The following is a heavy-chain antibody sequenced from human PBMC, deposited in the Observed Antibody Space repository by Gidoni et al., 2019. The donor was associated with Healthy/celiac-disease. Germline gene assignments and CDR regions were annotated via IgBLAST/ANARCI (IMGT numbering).Heavy chain of an antibody. CDR2: ISGSGGST. D-gene: IGHD4-17*01. CDR3: AKRPDYGDNGGFDY. J-gene: IGHJ4*02. CDR1: RFTFRSYA. V-gene: IGHV3-23*01. Sequence: EVQLLASGGGLVQPGGSLRLSCSASRFTFRSYAMSWVRQAPGKGLEWVSAISGSGGSTYYADSVKGRFTISRDNSKNTLYLQMNSLRAEDTAVYYCAKRPDYGDNGGFDYWGQGTLVTVSS.